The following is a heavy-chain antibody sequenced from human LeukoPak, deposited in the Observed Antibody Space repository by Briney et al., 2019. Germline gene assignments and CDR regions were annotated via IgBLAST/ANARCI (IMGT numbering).Heavy chain of an antibody. Sequence: GGSLRLSCAASGFTFSNAWMSWVRQAPGKGLEWVGRIKSKTDGGTTDYAAPVKGRFTISRDDSKNTLYLQMNSPKTEDTAVYYCTTDLGCSGGSCYSFWGQGTLVTVSS. CDR1: GFTFSNAW. CDR2: IKSKTDGGTT. D-gene: IGHD2-15*01. V-gene: IGHV3-15*01. CDR3: TTDLGCSGGSCYSF. J-gene: IGHJ4*02.